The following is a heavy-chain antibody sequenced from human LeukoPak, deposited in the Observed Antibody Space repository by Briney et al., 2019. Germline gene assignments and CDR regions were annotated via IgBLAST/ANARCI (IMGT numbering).Heavy chain of an antibody. J-gene: IGHJ5*02. CDR2: INHSGST. V-gene: IGHV4-34*01. CDR1: GGPFSGYY. Sequence: SKTLSLTCAVYGGPFSGYYWSWIRQPPGKGLEWIGEINHSGSTNYNPSLKSRVTISVDTSKSQFSLKLSSVTATDTAVYFCARLVIRRFGFDPWGQGTLVIVSS. D-gene: IGHD2/OR15-2a*01. CDR3: ARLVIRRFGFDP.